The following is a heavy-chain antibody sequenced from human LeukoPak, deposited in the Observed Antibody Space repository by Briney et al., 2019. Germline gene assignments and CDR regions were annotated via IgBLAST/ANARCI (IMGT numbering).Heavy chain of an antibody. V-gene: IGHV4-30-2*01. J-gene: IGHJ2*01. CDR1: GGSISSGGYY. CDR2: IYHSGST. Sequence: SETLSLTCTVSGGSISSGGYYWSWLRQPPGKGLEWIGYIYHSGSTYYHPSLKRRVTISVDRYKNQFSLKLSSVTAADTAVYYGARVAGVSSGYYYLYWYFDLWGRGTLVTVSS. CDR3: ARVAGVSSGYYYLYWYFDL. D-gene: IGHD3-22*01.